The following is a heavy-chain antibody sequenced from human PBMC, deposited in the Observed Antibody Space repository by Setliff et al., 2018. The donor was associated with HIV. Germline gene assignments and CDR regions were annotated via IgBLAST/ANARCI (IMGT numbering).Heavy chain of an antibody. J-gene: IGHJ6*03. Sequence: SETLSLTCTLSGDSVTTPYYWGWIRQPPGKGLEWVGSIYHSGATYFTPSLKSRVTLSVDKSKNQFFLRLTSVSAADTGLYFCARHSPVTTEDYMDVWGKGTTVTVSS. D-gene: IGHD4-17*01. CDR1: GDSVTTPYY. V-gene: IGHV4-38-2*02. CDR3: ARHSPVTTEDYMDV. CDR2: IYHSGAT.